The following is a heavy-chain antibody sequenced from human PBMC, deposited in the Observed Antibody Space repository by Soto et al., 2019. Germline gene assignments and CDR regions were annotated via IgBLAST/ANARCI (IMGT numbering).Heavy chain of an antibody. V-gene: IGHV4-4*02. Sequence: SETLSLTCAVSSGSISSSNWWSWVRQPPGKGLEWIGEIYHSGSTNYNPSLKSRVTISVDKSKNQFSLKLSSVTAADTAVYYCATHGATAASYYYYYVDVWGKGTTVTVAS. CDR2: IYHSGST. J-gene: IGHJ6*03. D-gene: IGHD3-10*01. CDR1: SGSISSSNW. CDR3: ATHGATAASYYYYYVDV.